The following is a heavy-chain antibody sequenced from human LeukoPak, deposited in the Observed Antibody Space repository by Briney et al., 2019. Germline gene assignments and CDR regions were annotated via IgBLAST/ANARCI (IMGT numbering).Heavy chain of an antibody. J-gene: IGHJ5*02. CDR3: ARDNKGAMVRGVSNWFDP. Sequence: PSQTLSLTCTVSGGSISSGGYYWSSIRQHPGKGLEWIGYIYYSGSTYYNPSLKSRVTISVDTSKNQFSLKLSSVTAADTAVYYCARDNKGAMVRGVSNWFDPWGQGTLVTVSS. CDR1: GGSISSGGYY. CDR2: IYYSGST. D-gene: IGHD3-10*01. V-gene: IGHV4-31*03.